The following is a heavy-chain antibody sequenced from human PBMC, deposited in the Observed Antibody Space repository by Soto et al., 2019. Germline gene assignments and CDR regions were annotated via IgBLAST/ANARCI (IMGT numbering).Heavy chain of an antibody. CDR1: GYSFTSYW. CDR3: ARAGLWFGEGYYYGMDV. CDR2: IYPGDSDT. D-gene: IGHD3-10*01. J-gene: IGHJ6*02. V-gene: IGHV5-51*01. Sequence: GESLKISCKGSGYSFTSYWIGWVRQMPGKGLEWMGIIYPGDSDTRYSPSFQGQVTISADKSISTAYLQWSSLKASDTAMYYCARAGLWFGEGYYYGMDVWGQGTTVIVSS.